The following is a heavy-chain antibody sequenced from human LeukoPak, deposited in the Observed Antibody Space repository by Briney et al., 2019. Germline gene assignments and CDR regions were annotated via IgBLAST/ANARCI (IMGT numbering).Heavy chain of an antibody. Sequence: PSETLSLTCTVSGGSITNYYWSWIRQPPGKGLEWIGYIYYSGSTNYNPSLKSRVTISVDTSKNQFSLKLSSVTAADTAVYYCARATPPPPKDAGYSYGWTYAFDIWGQGTMVTVSS. CDR2: IYYSGST. D-gene: IGHD5-18*01. CDR3: ARATPPPPKDAGYSYGWTYAFDI. CDR1: GGSITNYY. V-gene: IGHV4-59*01. J-gene: IGHJ3*02.